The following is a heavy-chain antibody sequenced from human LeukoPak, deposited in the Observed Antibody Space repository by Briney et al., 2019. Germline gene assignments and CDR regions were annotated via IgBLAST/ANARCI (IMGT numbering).Heavy chain of an antibody. V-gene: IGHV4-31*03. CDR3: ARDSSPTIGYCSGGSCYPRGGWFDP. J-gene: IGHJ5*02. Sequence: SETLSLTCTVSGGSISSGGYYWSWIRQHPGKGLEWTGYIYYSGSTYYNPSLKSRVTISVDTSKNQFSLKLSSVTAADTAVYYCARDSSPTIGYCSGGSCYPRGGWFDPWGQGTLVTVSS. CDR2: IYYSGST. D-gene: IGHD2-15*01. CDR1: GGSISSGGYY.